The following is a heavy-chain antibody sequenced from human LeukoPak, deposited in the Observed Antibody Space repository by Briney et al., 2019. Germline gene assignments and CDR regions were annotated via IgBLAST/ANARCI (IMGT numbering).Heavy chain of an antibody. D-gene: IGHD3-16*01. J-gene: IGHJ5*02. CDR3: ARGSPTSHWGGYRTNCFDP. Sequence: SETLSLTCTVSGGSISSSSYYWGWIRQPPGKGLEWIGSIYYSGSTSYNPSLKSRVTISVDTSKNQFSLRLSSVTAADTAVYYCARGSPTSHWGGYRTNCFDPWGQGTLVTVSS. CDR1: GGSISSSSYY. V-gene: IGHV4-39*07. CDR2: IYYSGST.